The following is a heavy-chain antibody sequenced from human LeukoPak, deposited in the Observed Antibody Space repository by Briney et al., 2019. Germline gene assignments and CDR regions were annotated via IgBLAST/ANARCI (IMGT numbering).Heavy chain of an antibody. J-gene: IGHJ4*02. CDR3: ARAPYSSGWYGVVDY. CDR1: GFTFSSYG. D-gene: IGHD6-19*01. CDR2: IWYDGSNK. Sequence: GESLKISCAASGFTFSSYGMHWVRQAPGKGLEWVAVIWYDGSNKYYADSVKGRFTISRDNSKNTLYLQMNSLRAEDTAVYYCARAPYSSGWYGVVDYWGQGTLVTVSS. V-gene: IGHV3-33*01.